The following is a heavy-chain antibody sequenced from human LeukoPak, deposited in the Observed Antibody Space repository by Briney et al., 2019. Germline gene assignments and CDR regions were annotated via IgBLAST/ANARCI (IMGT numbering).Heavy chain of an antibody. J-gene: IGHJ5*02. CDR1: GFTFSSYG. CDR2: ISGSGGST. CDR3: AAGTPFDP. D-gene: IGHD6-13*01. V-gene: IGHV3-23*01. Sequence: GGTLRLSCAASGFTFSSYGMSWVRQAPGKGLEWVSAISGSGGSTYYADSVKGRITISRDNAKNSLYLQMNSLRAEDTAVYYCAAGTPFDPWGQGTLVTVSS.